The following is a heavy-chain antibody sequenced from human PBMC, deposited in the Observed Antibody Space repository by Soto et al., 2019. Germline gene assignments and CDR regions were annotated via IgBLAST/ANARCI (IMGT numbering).Heavy chain of an antibody. J-gene: IGHJ6*02. V-gene: IGHV4-39*01. CDR2: IYYSGST. CDR3: ARSLSSSWPHYYYYYGMDV. CDR1: GGSISSSSYY. Sequence: SETLSLTCTVSGGSISSSSYYWGWIRQPPGKGLEWIGSIYYSGSTYYNPSLKSRVTISVDTSKNQFSLKLSSVTAADTAVYYCARSLSSSWPHYYYYYGMDVWGQGTTVTSP. D-gene: IGHD6-13*01.